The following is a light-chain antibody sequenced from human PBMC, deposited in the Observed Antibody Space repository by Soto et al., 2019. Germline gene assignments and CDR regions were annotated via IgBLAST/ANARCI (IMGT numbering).Light chain of an antibody. CDR1: QSLSSNF. CDR3: QQYGSSPRT. CDR2: DAS. V-gene: IGKV3-20*01. J-gene: IGKJ1*01. Sequence: EIVLTQSPGTLSSSPGERATLSCRASQSLSSNFLAWYQQKPGQAPRLLIYDASSRATGIPDRFSGSGSGTDFTLTISILEPEDVAVYYCQQYGSSPRTFGQGTKVEIK.